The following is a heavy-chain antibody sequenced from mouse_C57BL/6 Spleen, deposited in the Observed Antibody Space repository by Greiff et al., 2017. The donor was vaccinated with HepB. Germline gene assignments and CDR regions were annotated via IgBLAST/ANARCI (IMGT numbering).Heavy chain of an antibody. J-gene: IGHJ1*03. CDR1: GYTFTSYW. D-gene: IGHD1-1*01. V-gene: IGHV1-52*01. CDR2: IDPSDSET. CDR3: ARSNYYYGRNYWYFDV. Sequence: QVQLQQPGAELVRPGSSVKLSCKASGYTFTSYWMHWVKQRPIQGLEWIGNIDPSDSETHYNQKFKDKATLTVDKSSSTAYMQLSSLTSEDSAVYYGARSNYYYGRNYWYFDVWGTGTTVTVSS.